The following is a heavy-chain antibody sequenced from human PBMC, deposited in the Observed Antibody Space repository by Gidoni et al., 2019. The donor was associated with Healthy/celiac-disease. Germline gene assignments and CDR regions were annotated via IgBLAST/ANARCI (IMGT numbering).Heavy chain of an antibody. CDR2: IKSKTDGGTT. D-gene: IGHD2-15*01. J-gene: IGHJ6*02. Sequence: EVQLVESGGGLVKPGVSLRLSCAASGFTFSNAWMSWVRQAPGKGLEWVGRIKSKTDGGTTDYAAPMKGRFTISRDDSKSTLYLQMNSLKTEDTAVYYCTTENIVVVVAATDYYYGMDVWGQGTTVTVSS. CDR1: GFTFSNAW. CDR3: TTENIVVVVAATDYYYGMDV. V-gene: IGHV3-15*01.